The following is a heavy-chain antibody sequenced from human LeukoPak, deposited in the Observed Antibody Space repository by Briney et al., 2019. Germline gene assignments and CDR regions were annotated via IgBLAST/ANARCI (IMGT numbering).Heavy chain of an antibody. V-gene: IGHV5-51*01. D-gene: IGHD3-3*01. Sequence: GESLKISCKGSGYSFTNYWIGWVRQMPGKGLEWMGIIYPGDSDTSYSPSFQGQVTISADKSISTAYLQWSSLKASDTAMYYCARNRFLKRDDAFDIWGQGTMVTVSS. J-gene: IGHJ3*02. CDR1: GYSFTNYW. CDR3: ARNRFLKRDDAFDI. CDR2: IYPGDSDT.